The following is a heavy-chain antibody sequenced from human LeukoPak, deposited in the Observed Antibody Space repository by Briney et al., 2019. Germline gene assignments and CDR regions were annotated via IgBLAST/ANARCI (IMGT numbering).Heavy chain of an antibody. V-gene: IGHV4-39*01. CDR1: GGSISSSSYY. J-gene: IGHJ4*02. D-gene: IGHD6-13*01. CDR2: IYYSGST. Sequence: PSESLSLTCTVSGGSISSSSYYWGWLRQPPGKGLEWIGSIYYSGSTYYNPSLKSRVTISVDTSKNQFSLKLSSVTAADTAVYYCARHLAERDYWGQGTLATVSP. CDR3: ARHLAERDY.